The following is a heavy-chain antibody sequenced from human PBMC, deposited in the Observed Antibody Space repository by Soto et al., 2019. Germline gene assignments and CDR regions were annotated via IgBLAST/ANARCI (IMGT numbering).Heavy chain of an antibody. CDR1: GYTFTGYY. D-gene: IGHD2-15*01. CDR3: ARVVTATAPRGWFDP. V-gene: IGHV1-2*02. CDR2: INPNSGGT. J-gene: IGHJ5*02. Sequence: EASVKVSCKASGYTFTGYYMHWVRQAPGQGLEWMGWINPNSGGTNYAQKFQGRVTMTRDTSISTAYMELSRLRSDDTAVYYCARVVTATAPRGWFDPWGQGTLVTVSS.